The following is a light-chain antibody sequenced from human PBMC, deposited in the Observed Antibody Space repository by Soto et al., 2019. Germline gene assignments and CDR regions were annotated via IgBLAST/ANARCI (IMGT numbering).Light chain of an antibody. J-gene: IGKJ2*01. CDR1: QSISSW. V-gene: IGKV1-5*03. CDR3: QQSDSTPYT. CDR2: KAS. Sequence: VQTHPSASILLSLVEDGATITYLSSQSISSWLAWYQQKPGKAPKLLIYKASSLESGVPSRFSGSGSGTEFTLTISSLQPEDFAAYYCQQSDSTPYTFGQGTKVDIK.